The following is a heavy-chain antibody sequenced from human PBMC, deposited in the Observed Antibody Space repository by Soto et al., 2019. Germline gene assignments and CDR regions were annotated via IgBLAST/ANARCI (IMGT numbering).Heavy chain of an antibody. CDR3: ASGRTYYDFWSGYSSPPPYYFDY. CDR1: GGSISSGGYY. D-gene: IGHD3-3*01. CDR2: IYYSGST. V-gene: IGHV4-31*03. Sequence: QVQLQESGPGLVKPSQTLSLTCTVSGGSISSGGYYWSWIRQHPGKGLEWIGYIYYSGSTYYNPSLKSRVTISVETSKNQFSLKLSSVTAADTAVYYCASGRTYYDFWSGYSSPPPYYFDYWGQGTLVTVSS. J-gene: IGHJ4*02.